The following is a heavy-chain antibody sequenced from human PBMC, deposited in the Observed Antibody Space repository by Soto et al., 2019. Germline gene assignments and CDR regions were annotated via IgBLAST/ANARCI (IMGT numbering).Heavy chain of an antibody. J-gene: IGHJ5*02. CDR2: IYYSGST. CDR3: ARESAGSGKNNWFDP. CDR1: GGSISNYY. Sequence: SEILSLTCTVSGGSISNYYWSWIRQPPGKGLEWIGYIYYSGSTNYNPSLKSRVTMSADTSKNQLSLKLTSVTAADTAVYYCARESAGSGKNNWFDPWGQGTLVTVSS. D-gene: IGHD3-10*01. V-gene: IGHV4-59*01.